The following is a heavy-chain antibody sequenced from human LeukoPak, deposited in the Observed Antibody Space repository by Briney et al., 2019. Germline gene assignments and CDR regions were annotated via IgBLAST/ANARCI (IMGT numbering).Heavy chain of an antibody. Sequence: SETLSLTCAVPGGSISSYYWSWIRQPPGKGLEWIGYIYYSGSTNYNPSLKSRVTISVDTSKNQFSLKLSSVTAADTAVYYCARFVSAYYFDYWGQGTLVTVSS. CDR2: IYYSGST. J-gene: IGHJ4*02. CDR1: GGSISSYY. D-gene: IGHD2-15*01. V-gene: IGHV4-59*01. CDR3: ARFVSAYYFDY.